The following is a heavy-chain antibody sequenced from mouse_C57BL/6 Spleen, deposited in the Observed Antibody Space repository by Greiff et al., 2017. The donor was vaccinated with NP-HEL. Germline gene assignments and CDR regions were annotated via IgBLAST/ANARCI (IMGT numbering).Heavy chain of an antibody. Sequence: DVHLVESGGGLVQPKGSLKLSCAASGFSFNTYAMNWVRQAPGKGLEWVARIRSKSNNYATYYADSVKDRFTISRDDSESMLYLQMNNLKTEDTAMYYCVRAGDSSGYDAMDYWGQGTSVTVSS. CDR1: GFSFNTYA. CDR2: IRSKSNNYAT. V-gene: IGHV10-1*01. J-gene: IGHJ4*01. CDR3: VRAGDSSGYDAMDY. D-gene: IGHD3-2*02.